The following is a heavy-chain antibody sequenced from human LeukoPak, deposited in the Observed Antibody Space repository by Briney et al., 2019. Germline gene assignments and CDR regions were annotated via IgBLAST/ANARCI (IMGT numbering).Heavy chain of an antibody. CDR2: IYYRGST. V-gene: IGHV4-39*01. J-gene: IGHJ4*02. CDR1: GASISGSSYY. Sequence: SETLSLTCSLSGASISGSSYYWGWIRQPPGKGLEWIGNIYYRGSTYYNPSLKSRVIMSIDTSKNQFSLKVNSVTATDTAVYYCAKTVWSRLAAGLDSWGQGTLVTVSS. D-gene: IGHD2-21*02. CDR3: AKTVWSRLAAGLDS.